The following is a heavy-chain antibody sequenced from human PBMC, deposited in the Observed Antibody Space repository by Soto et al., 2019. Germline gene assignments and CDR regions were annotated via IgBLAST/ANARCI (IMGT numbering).Heavy chain of an antibody. Sequence: QVQLVQSGAEVKKPGASVKVSCKASGYTFTGYYMHWVRQAPGQGLEWMGWINPNSGGTNYAQKYQGRVTMSRDTSISTAYMELSRLRSDDTAVYYCARAGQKTHYDILTGNWFDPWGQGTLVTVSS. CDR1: GYTFTGYY. CDR3: ARAGQKTHYDILTGNWFDP. J-gene: IGHJ5*02. V-gene: IGHV1-2*02. CDR2: INPNSGGT. D-gene: IGHD3-9*01.